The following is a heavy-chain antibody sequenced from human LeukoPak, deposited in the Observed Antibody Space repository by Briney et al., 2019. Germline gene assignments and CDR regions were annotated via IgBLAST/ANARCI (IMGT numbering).Heavy chain of an antibody. Sequence: GSLRLSCAASGFTFSSYSMNRVRQAPGKGLEWVSSISSSSSYIYYADSVKGRFTISRDNAKNSLYLQMNSLRAEDTAVYYCARDLIQPPFDYWGQGTLVTVSS. J-gene: IGHJ4*02. CDR2: ISSSSSYI. CDR3: ARDLIQPPFDY. D-gene: IGHD5-18*01. V-gene: IGHV3-21*01. CDR1: GFTFSSYS.